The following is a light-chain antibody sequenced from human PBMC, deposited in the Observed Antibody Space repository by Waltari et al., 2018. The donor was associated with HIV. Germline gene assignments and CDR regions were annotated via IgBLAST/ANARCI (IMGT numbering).Light chain of an antibody. V-gene: IGKV3-15*01. CDR1: RSVSSK. J-gene: IGKJ1*01. CDR2: GAS. CDR3: QQYDNWPPT. Sequence: EIAMTQSPVTLSVSPGERATLSCRASRSVSSKLAWYQQKPGQAPRLLIFGASTRATGIPARFSGSGSGTQFTLTINSLQSEDFAFYYCQQYDNWPPTFGQGTRVEIK.